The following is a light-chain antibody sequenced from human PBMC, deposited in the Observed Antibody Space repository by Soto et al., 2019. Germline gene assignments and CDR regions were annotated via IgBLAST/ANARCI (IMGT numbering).Light chain of an antibody. J-gene: IGKJ4*01. CDR2: DAS. CDR1: QNIRSR. Sequence: QMTQSPSTLSASVGDRVTITCRASQNIRSRLAWFPQKPGRAPKLLIYDASSLESGVPSRFSGSGSGTEFTLTISSLQPEDFAAYYCLQHNSYPLTFGGGTKVDI. V-gene: IGKV1-5*01. CDR3: LQHNSYPLT.